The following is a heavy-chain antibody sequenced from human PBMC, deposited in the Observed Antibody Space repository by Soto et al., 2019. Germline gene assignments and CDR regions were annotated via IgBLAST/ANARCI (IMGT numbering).Heavy chain of an antibody. CDR3: ARDRSDSSRADSFDI. CDR2: IYRGRAT. J-gene: IGHJ3*02. Sequence: GGSLRLSCAVSGFSVSNTYMSWVRQAPGKGLEWISVIYRGRATYYADSVRGRFTISRDDSRNTVYLQMNSLTTEDTAVYFCARDRSDSSRADSFDIWGQGTMVTVSS. D-gene: IGHD6-25*01. CDR1: GFSVSNTY. V-gene: IGHV3-53*01.